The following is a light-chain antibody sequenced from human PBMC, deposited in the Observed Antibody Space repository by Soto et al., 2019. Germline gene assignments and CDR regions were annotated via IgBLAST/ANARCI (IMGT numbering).Light chain of an antibody. CDR2: DDV. Sequence: QSALTQPASVSGSRGQSITISCTGTSSDIGTYNFVSWYQQRPGKAPKFIIYDDVRRPSGVSNRFSGSKSGNTASLTISGLQAEDEADYYCCSNAGTGVDYYVFGSGTKLTVL. CDR3: CSNAGTGVDYYV. CDR1: SSDIGTYNF. J-gene: IGLJ1*01. V-gene: IGLV2-23*01.